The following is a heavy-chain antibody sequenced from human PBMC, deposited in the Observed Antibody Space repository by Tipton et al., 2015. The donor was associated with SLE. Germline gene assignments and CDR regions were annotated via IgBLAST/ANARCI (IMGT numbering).Heavy chain of an antibody. CDR2: IFYNGYT. J-gene: IGHJ4*02. CDR1: GVSISSYY. V-gene: IGHV4-59*01. CDR3: ARVLVATIYYFDY. Sequence: TLSLTCTVSGVSISSYYWSWIRQPPGKGLEWLGYIFYNGYTNYNPSLKGRVTISVDTSKNEVSLKLSSVTAADTAVYYCARVLVATIYYFDYWGQGTLVTVSS. D-gene: IGHD5-12*01.